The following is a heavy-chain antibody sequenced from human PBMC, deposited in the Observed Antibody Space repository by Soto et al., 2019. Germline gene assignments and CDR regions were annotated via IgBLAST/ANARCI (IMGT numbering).Heavy chain of an antibody. Sequence: GESLKISCKGSGYSFTSYWISWVRQMPGKGLEWMGRIDPSDSYTNYSPSFQGHVTISADKSISTAYLQWSSLKASDTAMYYCARHVHTRVRGVIPNWGGIDAWGQGTMVTVSS. CDR3: ARHVHTRVRGVIPNWGGIDA. CDR1: GYSFTSYW. D-gene: IGHD3-10*01. J-gene: IGHJ5*02. V-gene: IGHV5-10-1*01. CDR2: IDPSDSYT.